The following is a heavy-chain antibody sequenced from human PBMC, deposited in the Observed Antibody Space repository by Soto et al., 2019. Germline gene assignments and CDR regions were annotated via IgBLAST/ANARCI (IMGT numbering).Heavy chain of an antibody. Sequence: PSETLSLTCTVSGGSISSYYRSWIRQPPGKGLEWIGYIYYSGSTNYNPSLKSRVTISVDTSKNQFSLKLSSVTAAGTAVYYCARYSYGGIRSLNWFDPWGQGTLVTVSS. CDR3: ARYSYGGIRSLNWFDP. D-gene: IGHD5-18*01. CDR1: GGSISSYY. CDR2: IYYSGST. V-gene: IGHV4-59*01. J-gene: IGHJ5*02.